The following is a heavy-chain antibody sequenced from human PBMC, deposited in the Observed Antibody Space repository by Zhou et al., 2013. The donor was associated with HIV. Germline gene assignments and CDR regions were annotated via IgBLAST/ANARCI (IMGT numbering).Heavy chain of an antibody. D-gene: IGHD3-10*01. V-gene: IGHV1-46*01. CDR1: GYTFTSYY. J-gene: IGHJ3*02. CDR2: INPSDGST. CDR3: ARQRDVYNSGAFDI. Sequence: QVQLVQSGAEVKEPGASVKVSCKASGYTFTSYYMYWVRQAPGQGLEWMGIINPSDGSTNFAQNFQGRVTMTRDTSTSTVYMEVSSLRSEDTAVYYCARQRDVYNSGAFDIWGQGTMVTVSS.